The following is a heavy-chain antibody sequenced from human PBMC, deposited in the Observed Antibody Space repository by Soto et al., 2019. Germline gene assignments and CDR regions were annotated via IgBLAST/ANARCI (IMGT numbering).Heavy chain of an antibody. D-gene: IGHD2-15*01. CDR1: GYTFTSYG. J-gene: IGHJ3*02. CDR3: ARVGLEDIVAGTDAFDI. V-gene: IGHV1-18*01. Sequence: ASVKVSCKASGYTFTSYGISWVRQAPGQGLEWMGWISAYNGNTNYAQKLQGRVTMTTDTSTSTAYMELRSLRSDDTAVYYCARVGLEDIVAGTDAFDIWGQGTMVTVSS. CDR2: ISAYNGNT.